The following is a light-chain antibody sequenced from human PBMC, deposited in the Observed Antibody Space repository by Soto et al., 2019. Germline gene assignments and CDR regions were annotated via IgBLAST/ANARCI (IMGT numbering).Light chain of an antibody. V-gene: IGKV3-20*01. Sequence: EIVLTQSPGTLSLSPGDRATLSCRASQSVSSSYLAWYQQKPGQAPSLLIYGASNRATGIPDRFSGGGSVTDFTLTISRLEPEDFAVYYCQQYGKSAMFTFGQGTKLESK. CDR3: QQYGKSAMFT. CDR1: QSVSSSY. CDR2: GAS. J-gene: IGKJ2*01.